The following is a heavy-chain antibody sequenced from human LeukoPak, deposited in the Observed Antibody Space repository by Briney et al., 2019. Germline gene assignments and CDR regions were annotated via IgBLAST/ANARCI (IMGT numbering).Heavy chain of an antibody. V-gene: IGHV3-48*03. J-gene: IGHJ4*02. Sequence: GGSLRLSCAASGFTFSSYEMNWVRQAPGKGLEWVSYISSSGSTIYYADSVKGRFTISRDNAKNSLCLQMNSLRAEDTAVYYCARDKRRIAAALGYFDYWGQGTLVTVSS. D-gene: IGHD6-13*01. CDR2: ISSSGSTI. CDR1: GFTFSSYE. CDR3: ARDKRRIAAALGYFDY.